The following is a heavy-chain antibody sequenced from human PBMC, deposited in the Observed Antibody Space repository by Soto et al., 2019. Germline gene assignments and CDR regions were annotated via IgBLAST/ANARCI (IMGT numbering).Heavy chain of an antibody. CDR3: ARGAYDILTGPQGWFDP. J-gene: IGHJ5*02. Sequence: PSETLSLTCTVSGGSISSYYWSWIRQPPGKGLEWIGYIYYSGSTNYNPSLKSRVTISVDTSKNQFSLKLSCVTAADAAVYYCARGAYDILTGPQGWFDPWGQGTLVTVSS. CDR1: GGSISSYY. V-gene: IGHV4-59*01. D-gene: IGHD3-9*01. CDR2: IYYSGST.